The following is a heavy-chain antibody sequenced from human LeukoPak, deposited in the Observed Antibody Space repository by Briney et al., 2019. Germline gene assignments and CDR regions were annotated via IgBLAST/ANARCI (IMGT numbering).Heavy chain of an antibody. D-gene: IGHD3-10*01. CDR2: IFYSEST. V-gene: IGHV4-59*01. CDR1: GGSISSYY. Sequence: TPSETLSLTCAVSGGSISSYYWSWIRQPPGKGLEWIGYIFYSESTNYNPSLKSRVTISIDASKSHFSLKLSSVTAADSAVYYCARDRGYGSGSYYMGDAFEIWGQGTMVTVSS. J-gene: IGHJ3*02. CDR3: ARDRGYGSGSYYMGDAFEI.